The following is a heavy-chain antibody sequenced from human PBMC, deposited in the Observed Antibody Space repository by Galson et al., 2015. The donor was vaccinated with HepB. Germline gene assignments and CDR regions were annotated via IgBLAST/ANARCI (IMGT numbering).Heavy chain of an antibody. V-gene: IGHV4-59*01. J-gene: IGHJ6*02. CDR3: ARAGNESNVYYYHQGYYYYARDV. Sequence: ETLSLTCSVSGGYISNYYRSWIRLPPGKGLEWIGNIYYSGSTNYNPSLKSRVTISVDTSKNHFSLKLSSVTAADTAVYYCARAGNESNVYYYHQGYYYYARDVWGQGATVT. D-gene: IGHD3-22*01. CDR1: GGYISNYY. CDR2: IYYSGST.